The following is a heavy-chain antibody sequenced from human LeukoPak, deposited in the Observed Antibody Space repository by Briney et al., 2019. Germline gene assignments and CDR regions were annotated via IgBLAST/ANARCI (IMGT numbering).Heavy chain of an antibody. V-gene: IGHV3-21*01. Sequence: GGSLRLSCAPPGFAFSSYSMNWVRQAPGKGLEGVSSISSSSSYIYYADSVKGRFTISRDSAKNSLYLQMNSLRAEDTAVYYCARPTGPYYYGMDVWGKGTTVTVSS. CDR3: ARPTGPYYYGMDV. CDR2: ISSSSSYI. CDR1: GFAFSSYS. D-gene: IGHD4-17*01. J-gene: IGHJ6*04.